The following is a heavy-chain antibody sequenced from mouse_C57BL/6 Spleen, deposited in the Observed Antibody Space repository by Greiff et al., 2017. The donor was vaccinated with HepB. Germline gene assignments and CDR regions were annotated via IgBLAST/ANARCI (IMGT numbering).Heavy chain of an antibody. CDR1: GFTFSDYG. V-gene: IGHV5-17*01. CDR3: ARDYYGSSYGWYFDV. D-gene: IGHD1-1*01. J-gene: IGHJ1*03. Sequence: EVKVEESGGGLVKPGGSLKLSCAASGFTFSDYGMHWVRQAPEKGLEWVAYISSGSSTIYYADTVKGRFTISRDNAKNTLFLQMTSLRSEDTAMYYCARDYYGSSYGWYFDVWGTGTTVTVSS. CDR2: ISSGSSTI.